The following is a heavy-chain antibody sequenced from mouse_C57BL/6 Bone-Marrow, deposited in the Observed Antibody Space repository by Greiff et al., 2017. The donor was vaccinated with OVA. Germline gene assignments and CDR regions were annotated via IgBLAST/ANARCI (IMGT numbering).Heavy chain of an antibody. CDR1: GFTFSNYW. CDR3: TKAYYSNYPFAY. CDR2: IRLKSDNYAT. V-gene: IGHV6-3*01. D-gene: IGHD2-5*01. J-gene: IGHJ3*01. Sequence: EVKLVESGGGLVQPGGSMKLSCVASGFTFSNYWMNWVRQSPEKGLEWVAQIRLKSDNYATHYAESVKGRFTISRDDSKSSVYLQMNNLRAEDTGIYYCTKAYYSNYPFAYWGQGTLVTVSA.